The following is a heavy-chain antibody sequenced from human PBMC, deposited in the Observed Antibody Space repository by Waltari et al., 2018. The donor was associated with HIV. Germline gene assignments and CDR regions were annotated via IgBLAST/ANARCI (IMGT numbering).Heavy chain of an antibody. J-gene: IGHJ5*02. D-gene: IGHD3-16*02. CDR3: VRDRSLKT. V-gene: IGHV3-30-3*01. CDR1: GLTFSKYA. CDR2: ISFDGSNK. Sequence: QVQLVESGGGVVQPGRSLRLFGAGSGLTFSKYAMHWVRQAPGKGLEWVAVISFDGSNKYYADSVKGRLTISRDNSKNTLHLQMNSLRAEDTAVYYCVRDRSLKTWGQGTLVTVSS.